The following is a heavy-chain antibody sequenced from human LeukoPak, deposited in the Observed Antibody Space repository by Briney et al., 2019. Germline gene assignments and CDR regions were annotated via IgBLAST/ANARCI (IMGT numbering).Heavy chain of an antibody. CDR2: INHSGST. V-gene: IGHV4-34*01. D-gene: IGHD3-3*01. CDR1: GGSFSGYY. Sequence: SETLSLTCAVYGGSFSGYYWSWIRQPPGKGLEWIGEINHSGSTNYNPSLKSRVTISVDTSKNQFSLKLSSVTAADTAAYYCARRRIFGVVISRPYNWFDPWGPGTLVTVSS. J-gene: IGHJ5*02. CDR3: ARRRIFGVVISRPYNWFDP.